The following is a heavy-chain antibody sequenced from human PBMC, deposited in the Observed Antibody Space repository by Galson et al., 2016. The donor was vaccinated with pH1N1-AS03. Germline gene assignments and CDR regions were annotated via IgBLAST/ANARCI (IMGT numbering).Heavy chain of an antibody. V-gene: IGHV1-46*01. CDR2: INPSGGNT. Sequence: SVKVSCKASGYTFTSYYIHWVRQAPGQGREWVGIINPSGGNTNYAQRFQGRVTMTRDTSTSTVYMALSSLRSDDTAVYYCARVSAGLTGYYYAMDVWGQGTTVTVSS. J-gene: IGHJ6*02. CDR1: GYTFTSYY. CDR3: ARVSAGLTGYYYAMDV. D-gene: IGHD4/OR15-4a*01.